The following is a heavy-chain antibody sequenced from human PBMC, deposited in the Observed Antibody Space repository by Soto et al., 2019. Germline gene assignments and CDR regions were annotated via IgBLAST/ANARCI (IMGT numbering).Heavy chain of an antibody. CDR2: FDPEDGET. D-gene: IGHD2-2*01. V-gene: IGHV1-24*01. J-gene: IGHJ5*02. Sequence: ASVKVSCKVSGYTLTELSMHWVRQAPGKGLEWMGGFDPEDGETIYAQKFQGRVTMTEDTSTDTAYMELSSLRSEDTAVYYCATDLYYQGWFDPCGQRTLVTVSS. CDR1: GYTLTELS. CDR3: ATDLYYQGWFDP.